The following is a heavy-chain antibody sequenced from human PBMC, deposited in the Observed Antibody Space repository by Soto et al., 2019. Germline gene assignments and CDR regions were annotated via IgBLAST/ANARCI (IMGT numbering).Heavy chain of an antibody. V-gene: IGHV1-69*02. Sequence: SVKVSCKASGGTFSSYTISWVRQAPGQGLEWMGRIIPILGIANYAQKFQGRVTITADKSTSTAYMELSSLRSEDTAVYYCAHRITIFGVGIPKEAFDIWRQGTMVTVSS. CDR1: GGTFSSYT. J-gene: IGHJ3*02. CDR3: AHRITIFGVGIPKEAFDI. CDR2: IIPILGIA. D-gene: IGHD3-3*01.